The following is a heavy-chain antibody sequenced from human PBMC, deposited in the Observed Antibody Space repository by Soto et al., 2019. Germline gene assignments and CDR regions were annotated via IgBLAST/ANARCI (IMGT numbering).Heavy chain of an antibody. Sequence: SETLSLTCAVSGYSISSGYYWGWIRQPPGKGLEWIGSIHHSGSTYYNPSPKSRVTISVATSKNQFPLKLSSVTAADTAVYCCARDTTPRALWVGVVPAAIGGYGMDVWGQGTTVTVSS. CDR3: ARDTTPRALWVGVVPAAIGGYGMDV. CDR2: IHHSGST. V-gene: IGHV4-38-2*02. CDR1: GYSISSGYY. D-gene: IGHD2-2*01. J-gene: IGHJ6*02.